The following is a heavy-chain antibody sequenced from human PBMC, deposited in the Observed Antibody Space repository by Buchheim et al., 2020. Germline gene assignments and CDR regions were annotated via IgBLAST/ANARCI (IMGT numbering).Heavy chain of an antibody. CDR1: GGSFSGYY. Sequence: QVQLQQWGAGLLKPSETLSLTCAVYGGSFSGYYWSWIRQPPGKGLEWIGEINHSGSTNYNPSLKSRVTISVETSKNQLSMKLSSVTAADTAVYYCARGLQWLVLGNWFDPWGQGTL. V-gene: IGHV4-34*01. D-gene: IGHD6-19*01. J-gene: IGHJ5*02. CDR2: INHSGST. CDR3: ARGLQWLVLGNWFDP.